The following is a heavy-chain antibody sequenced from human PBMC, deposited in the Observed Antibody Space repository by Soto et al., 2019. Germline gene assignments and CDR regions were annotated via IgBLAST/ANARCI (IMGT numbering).Heavy chain of an antibody. D-gene: IGHD3-10*01. CDR3: ARDSYYYGSGSYYY. Sequence: GGSLRLSCAASGFTFSSYAMSWVRQAPGKGLEWVAVISYDGSNKYYADSVKGRFTISRDNSKNTLYLQMNSLRAEDTAVYYCARDSYYYGSGSYYYWGQGTLVTVSS. V-gene: IGHV3-30-3*01. CDR1: GFTFSSYA. J-gene: IGHJ4*02. CDR2: ISYDGSNK.